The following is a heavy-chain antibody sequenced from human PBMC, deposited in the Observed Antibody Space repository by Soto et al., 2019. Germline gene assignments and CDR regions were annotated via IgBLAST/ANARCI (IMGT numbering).Heavy chain of an antibody. CDR3: ARGKPPVTTPYYYYYGMDV. CDR2: INPNSGGT. D-gene: IGHD1-1*01. CDR1: GYTFTGYY. V-gene: IGHV1-2*02. J-gene: IGHJ6*02. Sequence: ASVKVSCKASGYTFTGYYMHWVRQAPGQGLEWMGWINPNSGGTNYAQKFQGRVTMTRDTSISTAYMELSRLRSDDTAVYYCARGKPPVTTPYYYYYGMDVWGQGTTVTVSS.